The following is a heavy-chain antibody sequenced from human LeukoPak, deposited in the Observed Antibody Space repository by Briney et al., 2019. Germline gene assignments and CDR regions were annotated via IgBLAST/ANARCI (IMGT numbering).Heavy chain of an antibody. CDR2: ISSSGSTI. J-gene: IGHJ4*02. CDR1: GFTFSDYY. V-gene: IGHV3-11*01. D-gene: IGHD6-6*01. Sequence: PGGALRLSCAASGFTFSDYYMSWIRQAPGKGLEWVSYISSSGSTIYYADSVKGRFTISRDNAKNSLYLQMNRLRAEDTAVYYCARSSLIAARPPSYWGQGTLVTVSS. CDR3: ARSSLIAARPPSY.